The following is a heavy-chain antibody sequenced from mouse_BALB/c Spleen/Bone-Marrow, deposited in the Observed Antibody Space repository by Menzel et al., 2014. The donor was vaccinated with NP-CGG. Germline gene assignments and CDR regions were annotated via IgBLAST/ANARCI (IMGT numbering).Heavy chain of an antibody. CDR2: IDPANGNT. V-gene: IGHV14-3*02. J-gene: IGHJ2*01. CDR1: GFNIKDTY. Sequence: EVKLQESGAELVKPGASVKLSCTASGFNIKDTYMHWVKQRPEQGLEWIGWIDPANGNTKHDPNFQGKATITADTSSNTAYLQLSSLTSEDTAVYYCARDYDYFFDYWGQGTTLTVSS. D-gene: IGHD2-4*01. CDR3: ARDYDYFFDY.